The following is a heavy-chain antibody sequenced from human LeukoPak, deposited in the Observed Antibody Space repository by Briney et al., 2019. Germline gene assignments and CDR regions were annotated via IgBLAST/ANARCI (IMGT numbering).Heavy chain of an antibody. Sequence: SETLSLTCTVSGGSISTNNYYWGWIRQPPGKGLEWIGHIYYDGRIYYNPSLKSRVTMSVDTSKNQFSLKLSSVTAADTAVYYCARHRGSSSEFDPWGLGTLVTISS. J-gene: IGHJ5*02. D-gene: IGHD6-6*01. V-gene: IGHV4-39*01. CDR3: ARHRGSSSEFDP. CDR2: IYYDGRI. CDR1: GGSISTNNYY.